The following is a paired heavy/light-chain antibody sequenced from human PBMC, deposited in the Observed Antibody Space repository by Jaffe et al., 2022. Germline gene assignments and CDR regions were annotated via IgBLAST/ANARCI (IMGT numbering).Light chain of an antibody. CDR3: HQYGTSPFT. CDR2: STS. J-gene: IGKJ3*01. Sequence: EIVLTQSPGTLSLSPGERATLSCKASQNIINNYLAWYQQRPGQSPRLLIYSTSSRAADIPDRFSGRGSGTDFTLTISRLEPEDFAVYYCHQYGTSPFTFGPGTKVDIK. V-gene: IGKV3-20*01. CDR1: QNIINNY.
Heavy chain of an antibody. Sequence: EVQLVESGGGLVQPGGSLRLSCVASGFNFRNYWMNWVRQAPGKGLAWVSRIADDGNAPIYADSVKGRFTVSRDNAANTLYLEMHNLRVEDTAVYYCTKGYYFASGSYSSWGQGTLVTVSP. V-gene: IGHV3-74*01. D-gene: IGHD3-10*01. CDR2: IADDGNAP. CDR1: GFNFRNYW. J-gene: IGHJ5*02. CDR3: TKGYYFASGSYSS.